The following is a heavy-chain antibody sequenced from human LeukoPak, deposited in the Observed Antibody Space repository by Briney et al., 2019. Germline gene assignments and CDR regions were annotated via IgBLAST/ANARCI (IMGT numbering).Heavy chain of an antibody. J-gene: IGHJ4*02. CDR3: ARDMAVLDDFWSGDFDY. CDR2: ISGSGGST. CDR1: GFTFSSYA. D-gene: IGHD3-3*01. Sequence: PGGSLRLSCAASGFTFSSYAMSWVRQAPGKGLEWVSAISGSGGSTYYADPVKGRFTISRDNSKNTVYLQMNSLRREDTAVYYCARDMAVLDDFWSGDFDYWGQGTLITVSS. V-gene: IGHV3-23*01.